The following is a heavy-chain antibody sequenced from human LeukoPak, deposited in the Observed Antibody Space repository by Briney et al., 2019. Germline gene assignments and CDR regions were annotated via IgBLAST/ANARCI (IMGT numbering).Heavy chain of an antibody. CDR3: ATVSGGDYFDY. J-gene: IGHJ4*02. CDR2: IYSGDST. Sequence: GGSLRLPCAASGFTVSGDSMSWVRQAPGKGLEWVSLIYSGDSTYYADSVKGRFTISRDNSKNTLYLQMNSLRAEDTAMYYYATVSGGDYFDYWGQGTLVTVSS. CDR1: GFTVSGDS. D-gene: IGHD3-10*01. V-gene: IGHV3-53*01.